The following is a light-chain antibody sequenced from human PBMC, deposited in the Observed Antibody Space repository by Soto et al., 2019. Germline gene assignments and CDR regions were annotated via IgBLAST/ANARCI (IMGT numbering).Light chain of an antibody. V-gene: IGKV1-5*01. CDR3: QQYNSSAPYS. CDR1: QSISFW. Sequence: DIQMTQSPSTLSASVGDRVTITCRSSQSISFWLAWYQQKPGKAPKLLIYDASTLYSGVPSRFSGSRSGTEFTLTISSLQPDDFGSYYCQQYNSSAPYSFGHGTKLEI. J-gene: IGKJ2*03. CDR2: DAS.